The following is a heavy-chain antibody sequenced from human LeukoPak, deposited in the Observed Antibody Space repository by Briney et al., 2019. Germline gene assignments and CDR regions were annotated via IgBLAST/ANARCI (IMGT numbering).Heavy chain of an antibody. CDR3: ARKTRKAQYQNLDY. V-gene: IGHV1-8*02. CDR2: MNPNSGNT. Sequence: ASVKVSCKASGYTFTSYDINWVRQATGQGLEWMGWMNPNSGNTGYAQKFQGRVTMTRDTSTSTVYMELSSLRSEDTAVYYCARKTRKAQYQNLDYWGQGTLVTVSS. D-gene: IGHD2-2*01. J-gene: IGHJ4*02. CDR1: GYTFTSYD.